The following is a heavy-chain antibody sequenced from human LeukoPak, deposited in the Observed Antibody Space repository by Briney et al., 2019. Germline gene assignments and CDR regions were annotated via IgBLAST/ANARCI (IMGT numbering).Heavy chain of an antibody. CDR2: IYYSGST. V-gene: IGHV4-39*01. CDR1: GGSISSSSYY. Sequence: SETLSLTCTVSGGSISSSSYYWGWIRQPPGKGLEWIGTIYYSGSTNYNPSLKSRVAISVDTSKNQFSLKLRSVTAADTAVYYCARPRDAIWGQGTMVTVSS. CDR3: ARPRDAI. J-gene: IGHJ3*02. D-gene: IGHD5-24*01.